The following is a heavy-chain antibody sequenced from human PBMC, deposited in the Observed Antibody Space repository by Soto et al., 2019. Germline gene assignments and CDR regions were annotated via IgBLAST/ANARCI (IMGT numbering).Heavy chain of an antibody. J-gene: IGHJ5*02. CDR3: ARGPPYSSTWYNWFDP. D-gene: IGHD6-13*01. V-gene: IGHV4-34*01. CDR1: GGSFRGYY. Sequence: QVQLQQWGAGLLKPSETLSLTCAVYGGSFRGYYWSGFRQPPGRGLGWIGEIKHSGSTNYNPSLKSRVTISVDTSKSQFSLKLSSVTAADTAVYYCARGPPYSSTWYNWFDPWGQGTLVTVSS. CDR2: IKHSGST.